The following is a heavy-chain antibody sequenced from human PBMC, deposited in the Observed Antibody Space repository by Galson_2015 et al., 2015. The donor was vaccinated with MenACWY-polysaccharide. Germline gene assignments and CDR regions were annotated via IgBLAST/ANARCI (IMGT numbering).Heavy chain of an antibody. D-gene: IGHD2-15*01. CDR3: ARARWTDY. CDR1: GFTFSDYY. CDR2: ISSGGNIR. V-gene: IGHV3-11*01. Sequence: SLRLSCAASGFTFSDYYMNWIRQAPGKGLEWVSYISSGGNIRYYADSVKGRFTISRDNAKNSLFLQMNSLRAADTAVYYCARARWTDYWGQGALVTVSS. J-gene: IGHJ4*02.